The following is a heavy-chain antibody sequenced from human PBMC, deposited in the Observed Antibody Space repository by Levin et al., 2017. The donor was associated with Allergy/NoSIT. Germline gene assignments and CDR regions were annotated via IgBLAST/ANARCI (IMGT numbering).Heavy chain of an antibody. V-gene: IGHV3-30*03. Sequence: GGSLRLSCAASGFTFSGYGMHWVRQAPGKGLEWVAVISEDASETYYAESVKGRFTVSRDNSKKTLYLQMNSLRPEDTAVYYCARDDSSSWYGGFIYWGQGALVTVSS. D-gene: IGHD6-13*01. CDR2: ISEDASET. J-gene: IGHJ4*02. CDR3: ARDDSSSWYGGFIY. CDR1: GFTFSGYG.